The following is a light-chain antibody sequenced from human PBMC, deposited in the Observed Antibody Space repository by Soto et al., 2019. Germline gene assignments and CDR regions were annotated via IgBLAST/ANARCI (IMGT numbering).Light chain of an antibody. CDR2: GAS. CDR1: QSVTSNY. J-gene: IGKJ1*01. Sequence: EIVLTQSPGTLSLSPGEGATLSCRASQSVTSNYLAWYQQKPGQAPRLLIYGASRRATGIPDRFSGSGSGTDFTLTISRLEPEDCAVYYCQHYGSSPRTFGQGTKVEIK. V-gene: IGKV3-20*01. CDR3: QHYGSSPRT.